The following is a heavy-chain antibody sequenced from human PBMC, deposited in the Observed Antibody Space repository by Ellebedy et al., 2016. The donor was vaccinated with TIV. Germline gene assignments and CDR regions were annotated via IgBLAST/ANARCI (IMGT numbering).Heavy chain of an antibody. D-gene: IGHD2-21*02. V-gene: IGHV3-23*01. CDR1: GFTFTNYA. CDR3: ARDARLPGGIDY. Sequence: PGGSLRLSCAASGFTFTNYAISRVRHGPGNGVEWISGFGVSGDCAYYADSVKGRFTVSRDNAKNTLYLQMNSLRAEDTAVYYCARDARLPGGIDYWGQGTLVPVSS. CDR2: FGVSGDCA. J-gene: IGHJ4*02.